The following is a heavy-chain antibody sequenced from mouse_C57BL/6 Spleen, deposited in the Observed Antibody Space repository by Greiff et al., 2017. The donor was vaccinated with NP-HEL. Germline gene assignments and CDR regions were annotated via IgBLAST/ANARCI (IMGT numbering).Heavy chain of an antibody. CDR3: ARGGIYYGNYEDAMDY. CDR1: GYSFTGYY. CDR2: INPSTGGT. Sequence: EVQLQQSGPELVKPGASVKISCKASGYSFTGYYMNWVKQSPEKSLEWIGEINPSTGGTTYNQKFKAKATLTVDKSSSTAYMQLKSLTSEDSAVYYCARGGIYYGNYEDAMDYWGQGTSVTVSS. V-gene: IGHV1-42*01. D-gene: IGHD2-1*01. J-gene: IGHJ4*01.